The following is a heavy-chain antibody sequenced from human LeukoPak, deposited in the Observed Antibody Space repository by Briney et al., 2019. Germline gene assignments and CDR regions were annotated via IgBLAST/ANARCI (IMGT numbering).Heavy chain of an antibody. CDR1: GGSISSGGYY. CDR3: ARRGVGQWPYDY. V-gene: IGHV4-30-2*01. CDR2: IYHSGST. D-gene: IGHD6-19*01. J-gene: IGHJ4*02. Sequence: PSETLSLTCTVSGGSISSGGYYWSWIRQPPGKGLEWIGYIYHSGSTYYNPSLKSRVTISVDRSKNQFSLKLSSVTAADTAVYYCARRGVGQWPYDYWGQGTLVTVSS.